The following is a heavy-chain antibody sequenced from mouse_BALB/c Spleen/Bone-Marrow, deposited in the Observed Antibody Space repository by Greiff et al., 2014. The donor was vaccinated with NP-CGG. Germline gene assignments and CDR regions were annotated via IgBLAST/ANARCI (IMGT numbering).Heavy chain of an antibody. CDR1: GYTFTDYE. J-gene: IGHJ3*01. CDR3: IRGNYRYSWFAY. Sequence: VQLQQSGAELVRPGASVKLSCKALGYTFTDYEMHWVKQTPVNGLEWIGAIHPGSGNTAYNQKFKGKATLTADKSSSTAYMELSSLTSEDSAVCYCIRGNYRYSWFAYWGQGTLVTVSA. D-gene: IGHD2-14*01. CDR2: IHPGSGNT. V-gene: IGHV1-15*01.